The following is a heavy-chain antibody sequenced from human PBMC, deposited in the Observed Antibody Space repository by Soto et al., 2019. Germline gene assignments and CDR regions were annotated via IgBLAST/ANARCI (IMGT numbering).Heavy chain of an antibody. Sequence: HPGGSLRLSCAASGFTFNNFDMHWVRQATGKGLEWVSGIGVLGDTYYPGSVNGRFTISRDNAKNSLYLQMNSLTAGDTAVYYCARGVLGPGDYYHGMDVWGQGTTVTVSS. J-gene: IGHJ6*02. V-gene: IGHV3-13*01. CDR3: ARGVLGPGDYYHGMDV. CDR2: IGVLGDT. CDR1: GFTFNNFD. D-gene: IGHD2-8*02.